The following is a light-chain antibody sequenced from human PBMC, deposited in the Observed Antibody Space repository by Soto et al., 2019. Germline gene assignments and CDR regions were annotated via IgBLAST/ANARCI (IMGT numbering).Light chain of an antibody. CDR1: QSVSTN. Sequence: EIVMTQSPATLSVSPGESVTLSCRASQSVSTNLAWYQQKPGRTPKLLIFGASSRAYDVPARFSGSGSGTVFTLTIDSLRSEDFAVYYCQQYDTWVSFGGGTTVEFK. V-gene: IGKV3-15*01. CDR3: QQYDTWVS. CDR2: GAS. J-gene: IGKJ4*01.